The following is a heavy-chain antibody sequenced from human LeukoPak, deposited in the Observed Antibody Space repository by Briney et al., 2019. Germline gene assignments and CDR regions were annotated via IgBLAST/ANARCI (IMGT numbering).Heavy chain of an antibody. J-gene: IGHJ4*02. D-gene: IGHD4-23*01. CDR2: INHSGST. CDR1: GGSFSGYY. Sequence: SETLSLTCAVYGGSFSGYYWSWIRQPPGKGLEWIGEINHSGSTNYNPSLKSRVTISVDTSKNQFSLKLSSVTAADTAVYYCARGQGGNPIDYWGQGTLVTVSS. V-gene: IGHV4-34*01. CDR3: ARGQGGNPIDY.